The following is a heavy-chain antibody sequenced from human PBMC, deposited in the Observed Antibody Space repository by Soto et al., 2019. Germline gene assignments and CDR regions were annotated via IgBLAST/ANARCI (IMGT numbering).Heavy chain of an antibody. V-gene: IGHV4-61*08. D-gene: IGHD1-20*01. CDR2: IYYSGST. CDR3: ARPTYNSGSPFDY. CDR1: GGSISSGDYY. Sequence: PSETLSLTCTVSGGSISSGDYYWSWIRQPPGKGLEWIGYIYYSGSTNYNPSLKSRVTISVDTSKNQFSLKLSSVTAADTAVYYCARPTYNSGSPFDYWGQGTLVTVSS. J-gene: IGHJ4*02.